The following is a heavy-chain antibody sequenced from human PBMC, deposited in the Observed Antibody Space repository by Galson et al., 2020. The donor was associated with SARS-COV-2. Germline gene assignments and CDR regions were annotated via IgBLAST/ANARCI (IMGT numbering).Heavy chain of an antibody. V-gene: IGHV1-8*01. CDR2: MNPKSGNT. D-gene: IGHD3-10*01. J-gene: IGHJ6*02. CDR1: GYTFINYD. Sequence: ASVTVSCKASGYTFINYDINWVRQATGQGLEWMGWMNPKSGNTGYAQNFQGRVVITRDTSMNTAYMELGSLTPEDTAVYYCARGPLWVRGVIKEYSYYGLDVWGQGTTVTVSS. CDR3: ARGPLWVRGVIKEYSYYGLDV.